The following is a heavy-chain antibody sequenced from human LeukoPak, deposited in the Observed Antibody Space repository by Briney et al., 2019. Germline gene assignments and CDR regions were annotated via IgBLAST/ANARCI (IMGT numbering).Heavy chain of an antibody. Sequence: GGSLRLSCAASGFTFSSYWMSWVRQAPGKGLEWVANIKQDGSEKYYVDSVKGRFTISRDNSKNTLYLQMTSLRAEDTAVYYCARDLMVRGETGAFDIWGQGTLVTVSS. D-gene: IGHD3-10*01. J-gene: IGHJ3*02. V-gene: IGHV3-7*01. CDR1: GFTFSSYW. CDR3: ARDLMVRGETGAFDI. CDR2: IKQDGSEK.